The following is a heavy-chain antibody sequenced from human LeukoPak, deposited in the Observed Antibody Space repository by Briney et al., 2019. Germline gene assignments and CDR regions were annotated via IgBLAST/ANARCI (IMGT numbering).Heavy chain of an antibody. D-gene: IGHD4/OR15-4a*01. J-gene: IGHJ4*02. Sequence: PGGSLRLSCAASGFTFGDYYMSWIRQAPGKGLEWVSYISSSGSTIYYADSVKGRFTISRDNAKNSLYLQMNSLRAEDTAVYYCARQAGAYSHPYDYWGQGTLVTVSS. CDR3: ARQAGAYSHPYDY. CDR1: GFTFGDYY. V-gene: IGHV3-11*04. CDR2: ISSSGSTI.